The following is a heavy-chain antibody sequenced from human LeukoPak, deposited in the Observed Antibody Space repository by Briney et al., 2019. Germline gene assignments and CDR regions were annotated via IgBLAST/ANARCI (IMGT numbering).Heavy chain of an antibody. CDR2: INTNTGNP. D-gene: IGHD6-19*01. CDR3: ARDGSVQSSVNWFDP. Sequence: ASVKVSCKASGYTFTTYAMNWVRQAPGQGLEWMGWINTNTGNPTYAQGFTGRFVFSLDTSVSTAYLQISSLKAEDTAVYYCARDGSVQSSVNWFDPWGQGTLVTVSS. CDR1: GYTFTTYA. V-gene: IGHV7-4-1*02. J-gene: IGHJ5*02.